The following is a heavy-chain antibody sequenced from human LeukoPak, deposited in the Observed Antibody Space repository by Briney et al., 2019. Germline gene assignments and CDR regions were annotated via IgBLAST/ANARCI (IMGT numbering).Heavy chain of an antibody. D-gene: IGHD2-15*01. J-gene: IGHJ4*02. Sequence: GGSLRLSCAAAGFTFSNYAMNWIRQAPGKGLEWVSYISSSGNTIYYADSVKGRFTISRDNAKNSLYLQMNSLRAEDTAVYYCARYSYARKASDYWGQGTLVTVSS. CDR2: ISSSGNTI. CDR3: ARYSYARKASDY. V-gene: IGHV3-11*04. CDR1: GFTFSNYA.